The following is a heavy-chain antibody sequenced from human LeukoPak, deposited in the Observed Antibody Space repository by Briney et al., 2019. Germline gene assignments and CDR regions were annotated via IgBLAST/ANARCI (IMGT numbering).Heavy chain of an antibody. CDR2: ISTSSSYI. CDR3: AREGAVAGLIDY. D-gene: IGHD6-19*01. Sequence: AGGSLRLSCAASGFTSNSYNMNWVRQAPGKGLEWVSSISTSSSYIYYADSVKGRFTISRDNANNSLYLQMISLRAEDTAVYYCAREGAVAGLIDYWGQGTLVTVSS. V-gene: IGHV3-21*01. CDR1: GFTSNSYN. J-gene: IGHJ4*02.